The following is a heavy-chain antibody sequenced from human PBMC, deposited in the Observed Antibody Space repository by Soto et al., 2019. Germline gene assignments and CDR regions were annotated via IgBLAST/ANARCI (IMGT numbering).Heavy chain of an antibody. CDR3: ARAKKGIAAAENWFDP. CDR2: IYYSGST. J-gene: IGHJ5*02. V-gene: IGHV4-31*03. D-gene: IGHD6-13*01. CDR1: GGSISSGGYY. Sequence: QVQLQESGPGLVKPSQTLSLTCTVSGGSISSGGYYWSWIRQHPGKGLEWIRYIYYSGSTYYNPSLKSRVTISVDTSKNQFSLKLSSVTAADTAVYYCARAKKGIAAAENWFDPWGQGTLVTFAS.